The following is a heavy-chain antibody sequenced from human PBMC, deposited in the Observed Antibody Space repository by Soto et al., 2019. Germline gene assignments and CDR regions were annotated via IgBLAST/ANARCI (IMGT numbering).Heavy chain of an antibody. V-gene: IGHV3-74*01. D-gene: IGHD4-17*01. Sequence: EVQLVESGGGLVQPGGSLRLSCAASGFTFSTYCMHWVRQPPGKGLVWVSRINSDGSTTGYADSVEGRFTISRDNARNTLYLQMNGLRAEDTAVYFCVRDRSTVTLFDSWGQGTLVTVSS. CDR3: VRDRSTVTLFDS. J-gene: IGHJ4*02. CDR2: INSDGSTT. CDR1: GFTFSTYC.